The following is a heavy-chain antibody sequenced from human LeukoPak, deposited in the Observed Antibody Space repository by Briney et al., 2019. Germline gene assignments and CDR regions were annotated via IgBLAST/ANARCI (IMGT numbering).Heavy chain of an antibody. J-gene: IGHJ3*02. CDR1: GGSISSSSYY. D-gene: IGHD5-12*01. CDR2: IYYSGST. Sequence: SETLSLTCTVSGGSISSSSYYWGWIRQPPGKGLEWIGSIYYSGSTYYNPSLKSRVTISVDTSKNQFSLKLSSVTAADTAVYYCARHWSVKWLRHSKGTAAFDIWGQGTMVTVSS. CDR3: ARHWSVKWLRHSKGTAAFDI. V-gene: IGHV4-39*01.